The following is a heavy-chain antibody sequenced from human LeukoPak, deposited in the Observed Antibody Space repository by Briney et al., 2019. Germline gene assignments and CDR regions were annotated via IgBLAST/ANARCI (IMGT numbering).Heavy chain of an antibody. V-gene: IGHV3-23*01. J-gene: IGHJ3*02. CDR2: ISGSGGST. D-gene: IGHD3-10*01. CDR3: ARSRAMVRANDAFDI. Sequence: GGSLRLSCAASGFTFSSYAMSGVRQAPGKGLEWVSAISGSGGSTYYADSVKGRFTISRDNSKNTLYLQMNSMRAEDTAVYYCARSRAMVRANDAFDIWGQGTMVTVSS. CDR1: GFTFSSYA.